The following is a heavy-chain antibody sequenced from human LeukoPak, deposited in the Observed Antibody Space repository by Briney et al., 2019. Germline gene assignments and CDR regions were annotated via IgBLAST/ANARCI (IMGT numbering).Heavy chain of an antibody. CDR2: IIPIFGTA. Sequence: SVKVSCKASGGTFSSYAISWVRQAPGQGLEWMGGIIPIFGTANYAQKFQGRVTITADESTSTAYMELSSLKSEDTAVYYCARGVQSTSAFDYWGQGTLVTVSS. J-gene: IGHJ4*02. V-gene: IGHV1-69*13. CDR1: GGTFSSYA. CDR3: ARGVQSTSAFDY. D-gene: IGHD1-1*01.